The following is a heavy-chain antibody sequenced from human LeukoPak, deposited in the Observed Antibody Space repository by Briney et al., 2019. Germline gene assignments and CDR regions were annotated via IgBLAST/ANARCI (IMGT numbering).Heavy chain of an antibody. J-gene: IGHJ6*03. Sequence: ASVKVSCKASGYTFTGYYMHWVRQAPGQGREWMGWINPNSGGTNYAQKFQGRVTMSRDTSISTAYMELSRLRSDDTAVYYCAVLPLSGSYYYYYYLDVWGKGTTVTISS. CDR3: AVLPLSGSYYYYYYLDV. V-gene: IGHV1-2*02. CDR1: GYTFTGYY. CDR2: INPNSGGT. D-gene: IGHD1-26*01.